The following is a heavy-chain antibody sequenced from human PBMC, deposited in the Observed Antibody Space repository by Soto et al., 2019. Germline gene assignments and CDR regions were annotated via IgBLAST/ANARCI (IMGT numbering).Heavy chain of an antibody. V-gene: IGHV1-58*01. Sequence: SVKVSCKASGFTFTSSAVQWVRQARGQRLEWIGWIVVGSGNTNYAQKFQERVTITRDMSTSTAYMELSSLRSEYTAVYDGAATREQYYYYGMDVWGQGTTVTVSS. CDR3: AATREQYYYYGMDV. CDR2: IVVGSGNT. J-gene: IGHJ6*02. CDR1: GFTFTSSA. D-gene: IGHD1-1*01.